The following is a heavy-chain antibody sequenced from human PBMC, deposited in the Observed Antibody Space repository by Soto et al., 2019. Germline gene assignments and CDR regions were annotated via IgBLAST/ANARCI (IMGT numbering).Heavy chain of an antibody. Sequence: XGTLALTCTVSGGSVSSGSYYWRWIRQPPGKGLEWIGYIYYSGSTNYNPSLKSRVTISVDTSKNQFSLKLSSVTAADTAVYYCARAKLSGYCSGGSCYQVRPNWFDPWGQGTLVTVSS. D-gene: IGHD2-15*01. V-gene: IGHV4-61*01. CDR3: ARAKLSGYCSGGSCYQVRPNWFDP. CDR1: GGSVSSGSYY. CDR2: IYYSGST. J-gene: IGHJ5*02.